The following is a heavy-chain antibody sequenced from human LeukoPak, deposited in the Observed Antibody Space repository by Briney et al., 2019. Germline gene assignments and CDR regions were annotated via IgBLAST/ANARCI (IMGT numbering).Heavy chain of an antibody. V-gene: IGHV4-34*01. CDR2: INHSGST. D-gene: IGHD6-13*01. J-gene: IGHJ6*04. CDR3: TWSSSRNYYYGMDV. Sequence: SETLSLTCAVYGGPFSGYYWSWIRQPPGKGLEWIGEINHSGSTNYNPSLKSRVTISVDTSKNQFSLKLSSVTAADTAVYYCTWSSSRNYYYGMDVWGKGTTVTVSS. CDR1: GGPFSGYY.